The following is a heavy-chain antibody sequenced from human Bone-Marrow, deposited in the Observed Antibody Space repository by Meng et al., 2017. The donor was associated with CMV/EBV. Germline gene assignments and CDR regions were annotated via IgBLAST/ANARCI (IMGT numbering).Heavy chain of an antibody. Sequence: ASVKVSCKASGYTFTGYYMHWVRQAPGQGLEWMGWISPNSGDTNYAQKFQGRVTMTRDTSISTAYMELSRLRSDDTAVYYCARDWYSGSFHAFDIWGQGTMVTVSS. J-gene: IGHJ3*02. V-gene: IGHV1-2*02. D-gene: IGHD1-26*01. CDR1: GYTFTGYY. CDR3: ARDWYSGSFHAFDI. CDR2: ISPNSGDT.